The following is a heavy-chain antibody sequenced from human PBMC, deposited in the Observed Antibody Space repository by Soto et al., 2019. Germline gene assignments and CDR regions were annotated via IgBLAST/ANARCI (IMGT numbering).Heavy chain of an antibody. CDR3: ARSIASGWLEP. J-gene: IGHJ5*02. CDR1: GYTFTRYT. CDR2: INPDNGNT. D-gene: IGHD6-6*01. V-gene: IGHV1-3*01. Sequence: ASVKVSCKASGYTFTRYTMNWVRQAPGQRLEWMGWINPDNGNTKSSQKFQDRVIITRDTSASTAYMDLSSLRSEDTAVYYCARSIASGWLEPWGQGTRVTVSS.